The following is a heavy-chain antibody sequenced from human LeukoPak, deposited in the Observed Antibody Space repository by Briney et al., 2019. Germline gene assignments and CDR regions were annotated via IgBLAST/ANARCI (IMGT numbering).Heavy chain of an antibody. D-gene: IGHD1-1*01. CDR3: ARGLDPEGLDS. Sequence: PSETLSLTCGVYGGSFSDYNWSWLRQSPEKDLEWIGEINDSGPTHYNPSLQSRVTISVDTANHQFSLRLNSLTAADTAVYFCARGLDPEGLDSWGPGTLVTVSS. J-gene: IGHJ4*02. CDR2: INDSGPT. CDR1: GGSFSDYN. V-gene: IGHV4-34*01.